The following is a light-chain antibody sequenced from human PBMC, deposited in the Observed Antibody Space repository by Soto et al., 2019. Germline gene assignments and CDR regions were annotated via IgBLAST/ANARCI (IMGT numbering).Light chain of an antibody. Sequence: EIVLTQSPATLSLSPGERATLSCRASQSVSSYLAWYQQKPGQAPRLLIYDASNRATGISARFSGSGSGTDFTLTICSLEPEDFAVYYCQQRSNWPRKFGQGTKVDIK. CDR2: DAS. V-gene: IGKV3-11*01. CDR1: QSVSSY. J-gene: IGKJ1*01. CDR3: QQRSNWPRK.